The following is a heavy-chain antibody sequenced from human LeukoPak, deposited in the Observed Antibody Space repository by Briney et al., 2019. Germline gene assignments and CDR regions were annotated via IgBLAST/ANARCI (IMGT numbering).Heavy chain of an antibody. Sequence: GASVKVSCKASGYTFTNYYMNWVRQAPGQGLEWMGIINPSDGTTTYAQKFQGRVSMTRDTSTSTVYMDLSSLRSEDTAVYYCARYYYDSSGYYYAFDYWGQGTLVTVSS. V-gene: IGHV1-46*01. J-gene: IGHJ4*02. CDR1: GYTFTNYY. D-gene: IGHD3-22*01. CDR3: ARYYYDSSGYYYAFDY. CDR2: INPSDGTT.